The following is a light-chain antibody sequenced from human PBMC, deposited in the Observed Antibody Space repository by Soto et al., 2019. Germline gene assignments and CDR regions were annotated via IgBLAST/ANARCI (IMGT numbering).Light chain of an antibody. V-gene: IGKV3-15*01. CDR3: QQYNNWPRT. Sequence: IVMTQSPATLSASPGERVTLSCRARQSVSTNLAWYQLTRGQAPRLLMFYASTRATGIPARFSGSGSGTEFTLTISSLQSEDSAIYYCQQYNNWPRTFGQGTKVEIK. CDR1: QSVSTN. J-gene: IGKJ1*01. CDR2: YAS.